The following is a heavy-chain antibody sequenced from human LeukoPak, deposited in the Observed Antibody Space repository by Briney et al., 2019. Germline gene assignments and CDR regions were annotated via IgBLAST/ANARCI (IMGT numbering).Heavy chain of an antibody. V-gene: IGHV1-18*01. Sequence: ASVKVSCKASGYTFTSYGISWVRQAPGQGLEWMGWISAYNGNTNYAQKLQGRVTMTTDTSTSTAYMELRGLRSDDTAVYYCARAVTEGFWSGYYTGYYYYYMDVWGKGTTVTVSS. J-gene: IGHJ6*03. CDR2: ISAYNGNT. D-gene: IGHD3-3*01. CDR1: GYTFTSYG. CDR3: ARAVTEGFWSGYYTGYYYYYMDV.